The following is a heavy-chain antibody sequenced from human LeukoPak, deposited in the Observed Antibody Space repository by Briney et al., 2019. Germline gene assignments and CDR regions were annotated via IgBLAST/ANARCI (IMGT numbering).Heavy chain of an antibody. V-gene: IGHV3-48*01. J-gene: IGHJ6*02. Sequence: PGGSLRLSCAASGFTFSTYSMNWVRQAPGKGLEWISYISSSGSTIYYADSVKGRFTISRDNAKNSLYLQMNSVRAEDTAVYYCAKQRPRMDVWGQGTTVTVSS. CDR2: ISSSGSTI. CDR3: AKQRPRMDV. CDR1: GFTFSTYS. D-gene: IGHD1/OR15-1a*01.